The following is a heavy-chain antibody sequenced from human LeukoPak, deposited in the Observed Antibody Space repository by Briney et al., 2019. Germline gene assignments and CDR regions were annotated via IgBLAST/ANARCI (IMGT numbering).Heavy chain of an antibody. Sequence: SETRSLTCTVSGASVSSGGYCWSWIRHPPGKGLEWIGYIYHSGSTYYNPSLKSRVTISVHRSKNQFSLKLSSLTAPDTAVYYCAREAYPNAFDYWGQGTLVTVSS. CDR3: AREAYPNAFDY. CDR1: GASVSSGGYC. V-gene: IGHV4-30-2*01. CDR2: IYHSGST. J-gene: IGHJ4*02.